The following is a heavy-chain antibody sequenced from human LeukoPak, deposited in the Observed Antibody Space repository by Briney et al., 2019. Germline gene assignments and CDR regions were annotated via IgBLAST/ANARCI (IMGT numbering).Heavy chain of an antibody. D-gene: IGHD1-26*01. J-gene: IGHJ4*02. CDR1: GFTFSSYW. V-gene: IGHV3-7*03. CDR3: AKAGEWELLPFDY. CDR2: IKQDGSEK. Sequence: GGSLRLSCAASGFTFSSYWMSWVRQAPGKGLEWVANIKQDGSEKYYVDSVKGRFTISRDNSKNTLYLQMNSLRAEDTAVYYCAKAGEWELLPFDYWGQGTLVTVSS.